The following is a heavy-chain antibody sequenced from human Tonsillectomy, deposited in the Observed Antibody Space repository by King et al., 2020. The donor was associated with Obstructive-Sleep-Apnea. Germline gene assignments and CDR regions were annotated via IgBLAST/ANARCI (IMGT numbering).Heavy chain of an antibody. CDR2: ISSGGDDL. Sequence: VQLVESGGGLVKPGGSLRLSCAASGFTFSRYSMNWVRQAPGKGLEWLASISSGGDDLSYADSLKGRFTISRDNAKNSLYLQMNSLRAEDTAVYYCARDETAGSSPPFDYWGQGTLVTVSS. J-gene: IGHJ4*02. CDR1: GFTFSRYS. V-gene: IGHV3-21*01. D-gene: IGHD1-26*01. CDR3: ARDETAGSSPPFDY.